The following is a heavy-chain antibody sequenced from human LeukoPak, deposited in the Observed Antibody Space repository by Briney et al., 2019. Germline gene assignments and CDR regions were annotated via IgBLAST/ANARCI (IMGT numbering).Heavy chain of an antibody. D-gene: IGHD3-3*01. Sequence: GGSLRLSCAASGFTVSSNYMSWIRQAPGKGLEWVSVIYSGGSTYYADSVKGRFTISRDNSKNTLYLQMNSLRAEDTAVYYCAAHSATYYDFWSGYFGSFDYWGQGTLVTVSS. CDR2: IYSGGST. CDR3: AAHSATYYDFWSGYFGSFDY. V-gene: IGHV3-66*01. J-gene: IGHJ4*02. CDR1: GFTVSSNY.